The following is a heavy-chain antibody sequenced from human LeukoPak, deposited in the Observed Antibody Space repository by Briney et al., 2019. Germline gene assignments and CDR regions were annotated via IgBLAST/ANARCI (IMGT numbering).Heavy chain of an antibody. CDR3: AKFVNYGNYYYYYYMDV. CDR1: GFTFSSYA. D-gene: IGHD3-10*01. V-gene: IGHV3-23*01. J-gene: IGHJ6*03. CDR2: ISGSGGST. Sequence: GGSLRLSCAASGFTFSSYAMSWVRQAPGKGLEWVSAISGSGGSTSYADSVKGRFTISRDNSKNTLYLQMNSLRAEDTAVYYCAKFVNYGNYYYYYYMDVWGKGTTVTVSS.